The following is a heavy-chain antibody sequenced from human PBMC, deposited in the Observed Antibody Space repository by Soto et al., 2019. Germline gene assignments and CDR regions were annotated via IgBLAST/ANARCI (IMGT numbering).Heavy chain of an antibody. Sequence: HPGGSLRLSCAASGFTFSSYGMHWVRQAPGKGLEWVAVISYDGSNKYYADSVKGRFTISRDNSKNTLYLQMNSLRAEDTAVYYCAKVVWVIGRGATDPSDYWGQGTLVTVSS. CDR1: GFTFSSYG. V-gene: IGHV3-30*18. D-gene: IGHD3-22*01. CDR2: ISYDGSNK. J-gene: IGHJ4*02. CDR3: AKVVWVIGRGATDPSDY.